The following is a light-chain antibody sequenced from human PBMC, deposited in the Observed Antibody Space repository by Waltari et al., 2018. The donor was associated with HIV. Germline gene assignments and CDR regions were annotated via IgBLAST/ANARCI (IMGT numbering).Light chain of an antibody. Sequence: QSVLTQPPSASGTPGQRVTISCSGSSSNIGSNIVNWYQQLPGTAPKLLIDSNNQRPSGVPDRVSGSKAGTSASLAISGLQSEDEADYYCAAWDDSLNGWVFGGGTKLTVL. CDR2: SNN. CDR3: AAWDDSLNGWV. V-gene: IGLV1-44*01. CDR1: SSNIGSNI. J-gene: IGLJ3*02.